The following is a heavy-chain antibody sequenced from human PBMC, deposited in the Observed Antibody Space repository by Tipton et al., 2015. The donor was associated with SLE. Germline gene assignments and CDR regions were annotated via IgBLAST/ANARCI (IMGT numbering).Heavy chain of an antibody. V-gene: IGHV4-39*07. J-gene: IGHJ5*02. D-gene: IGHD6-19*01. Sequence: TLSLTCTVSGGSISSSSYYWGWIRQPPGKGLEWIGSIYYSGSTYYNPSLKSRVTISVDTSKNQFSLKLSSVTAADTAVYYCASSVAGAWFDPWGQGTLVTVSS. CDR1: GGSISSSSYY. CDR2: IYYSGST. CDR3: ASSVAGAWFDP.